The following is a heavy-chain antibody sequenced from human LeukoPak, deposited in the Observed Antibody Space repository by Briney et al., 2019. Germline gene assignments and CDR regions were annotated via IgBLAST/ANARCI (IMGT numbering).Heavy chain of an antibody. Sequence: GGSLRLSCAASRFAFSDFDKIWVRQAPGKGLEWVSYISSSSSTIYYADSVKGRFTISRDNAKNSLYLQMNSLRAEDTAVYYCARASSSDYWGQGTLVTVSS. J-gene: IGHJ4*02. CDR3: ARASSSDY. D-gene: IGHD6-6*01. CDR1: RFAFSDFD. CDR2: ISSSSSTI. V-gene: IGHV3-48*01.